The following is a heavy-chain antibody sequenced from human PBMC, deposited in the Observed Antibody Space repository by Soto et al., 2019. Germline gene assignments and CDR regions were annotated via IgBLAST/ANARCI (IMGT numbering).Heavy chain of an antibody. J-gene: IGHJ4*02. CDR1: GGSIGSSNW. Sequence: TSETLSLTCAVSGGSIGSSNWWSWVRQPPGKGLEWIGEIYHSGSTNYNPSLKSRVTISVDKSKNQFSLKLSSVTAADTAVYYCASLPATSEFDYWGQGTLVTVSS. D-gene: IGHD2-2*01. CDR3: ASLPATSEFDY. V-gene: IGHV4-4*02. CDR2: IYHSGST.